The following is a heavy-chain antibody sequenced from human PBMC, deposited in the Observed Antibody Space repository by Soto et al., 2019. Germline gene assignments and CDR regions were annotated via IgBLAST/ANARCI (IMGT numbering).Heavy chain of an antibody. J-gene: IGHJ4*02. V-gene: IGHV1-18*01. D-gene: IGHD5-18*01. CDR3: ARDPRGYNYDPYYFDY. CDR1: GYSFTSYG. Sequence: QVQLVQSGAEVKKPGASVKVSCKASGYSFTSYGISWVRQAPGQGLEWMGWISAYNGNTNYAQNFQGRVTMTTDTXTXXAYMELRSLRSDDTAVYYCARDPRGYNYDPYYFDYWGQGTLVTVSS. CDR2: ISAYNGNT.